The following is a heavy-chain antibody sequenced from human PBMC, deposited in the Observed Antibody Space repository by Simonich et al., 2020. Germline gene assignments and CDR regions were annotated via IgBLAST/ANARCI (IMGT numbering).Heavy chain of an antibody. CDR1: GGSISSYY. CDR3: ARHDRWLQFYFDY. CDR2: IYYSGST. V-gene: IGHV4-59*08. J-gene: IGHJ4*02. D-gene: IGHD5-12*01. Sequence: QVQLQESGPGLVKPSETLSLTCTVSGGSISSYYWIWIRQPPGKGLRWVGYIYYSGSTNYHPSPKSRVTISVDTSKNQFSLKLSSVTAADTAVYYCARHDRWLQFYFDYWGQGTLVTVSS.